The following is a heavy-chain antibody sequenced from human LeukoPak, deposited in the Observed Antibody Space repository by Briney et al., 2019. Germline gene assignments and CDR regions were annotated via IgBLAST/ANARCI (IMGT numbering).Heavy chain of an antibody. V-gene: IGHV4-39*07. J-gene: IGHJ6*03. D-gene: IGHD4-17*01. CDR1: GGSISSSSYY. Sequence: SETLSLTCTVSGGSISSSSYYWGWIRQPPGKGLEWIGSIYYSGSTYYNPSLKSRVTISVDTSKNQFSLKLSSVTAADTAVYYCASYGDYYYMDVWGKGTTVTISS. CDR3: ASYGDYYYMDV. CDR2: IYYSGST.